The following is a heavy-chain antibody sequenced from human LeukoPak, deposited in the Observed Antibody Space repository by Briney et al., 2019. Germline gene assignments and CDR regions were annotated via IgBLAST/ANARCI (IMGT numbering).Heavy chain of an antibody. CDR1: RFTFSIYW. CDR3: ARIEYSSGWVPFDY. J-gene: IGHJ4*02. CDR2: IKEDGSER. D-gene: IGHD6-19*01. Sequence: GGSLRLSCAASRFTFSIYWMSWVRQAPGKGLEWVAYIKEDGSERYYVDSVKGRFTISRDNAKNSLYLQMNSLRAEDTAVYYCARIEYSSGWVPFDYWGQGTLVTVSS. V-gene: IGHV3-7*01.